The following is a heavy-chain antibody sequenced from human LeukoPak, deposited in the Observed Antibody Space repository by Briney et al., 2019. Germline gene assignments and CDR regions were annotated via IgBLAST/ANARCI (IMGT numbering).Heavy chain of an antibody. CDR2: ISSSSSYI. J-gene: IGHJ6*03. CDR1: GFTFSSYS. D-gene: IGHD2-21*02. CDR3: ARDGAYCGGDCYSPHPMDV. Sequence: GGSLRLSCAASGFTFSSYSMNWVREAPGKGLELVSSISSSSSYIYYADSVRGRFTISRDNAKNPLYMQMNSLRAEDTAVYYCARDGAYCGGDCYSPHPMDVWGKGTTVTVSS. V-gene: IGHV3-21*01.